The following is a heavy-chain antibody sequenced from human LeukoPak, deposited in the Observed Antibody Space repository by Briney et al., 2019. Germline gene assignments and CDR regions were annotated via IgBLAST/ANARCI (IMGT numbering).Heavy chain of an antibody. CDR2: INPNSGGT. CDR1: GYTFTGYY. CDR3: AKDKPAEAALDF. V-gene: IGHV1-2*02. J-gene: IGHJ4*02. Sequence: ASVKVSCKASGYTFTGYYIHWVRQAPGQGLEWMGWINPNSGGTNYAQKFQGRVTMTRDRSINTAYMDLRSLTYDDTAVYYCAKDKPAEAALDFWGQGTLVTVSS.